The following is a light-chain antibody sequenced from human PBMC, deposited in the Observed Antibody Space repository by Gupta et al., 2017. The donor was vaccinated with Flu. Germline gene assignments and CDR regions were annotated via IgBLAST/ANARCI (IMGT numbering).Light chain of an antibody. J-gene: IGLJ2*01. CDR1: SSDVGGYNY. CDR2: EVS. V-gene: IGLV2-14*01. CDR3: SSYKNTNTLVV. Sequence: ITISCTGTSSDVGGYNYVSWYQQHPGKAPNLMIFEVSNRPSGVSNRFSGSKSGNTASLTITGLQAEDEADYYCSSYKNTNTLVVFGGGTKLTVL.